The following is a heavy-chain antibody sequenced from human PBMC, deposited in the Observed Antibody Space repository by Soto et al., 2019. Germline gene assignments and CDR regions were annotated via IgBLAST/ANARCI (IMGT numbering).Heavy chain of an antibody. CDR1: GYSFTSYW. D-gene: IGHD3-22*01. CDR2: IYPGDSDT. V-gene: IGHV5-51*01. J-gene: IGHJ5*02. CDR3: ARTLRLTDYYDSSGPNGLRFDP. Sequence: PGESLKISCKGSGYSFTSYWIGWVRQMPGKGLEWMGIIYPGDSDTRYSPSFQGQVTISADKSISTAYLQWSSLKASDTAMYYCARTLRLTDYYDSSGPNGLRFDPWGQGTLVTVSS.